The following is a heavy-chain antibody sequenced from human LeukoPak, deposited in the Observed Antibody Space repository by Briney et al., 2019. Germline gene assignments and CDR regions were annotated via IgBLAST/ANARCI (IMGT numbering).Heavy chain of an antibody. V-gene: IGHV4-39*01. CDR3: ARHGGSYSFDY. CDR1: GGSISSSDFN. Sequence: SETLSLTCTVSGGSISSSDFNWGWIRQPPGKGLEWIGVISYSGSTNYNPSLKSRVSISVDTSKNQFSLKLSSVTAADTAVYYCARHGGSYSFDYWGQGTLVTVSS. D-gene: IGHD1-26*01. CDR2: ISYSGST. J-gene: IGHJ4*02.